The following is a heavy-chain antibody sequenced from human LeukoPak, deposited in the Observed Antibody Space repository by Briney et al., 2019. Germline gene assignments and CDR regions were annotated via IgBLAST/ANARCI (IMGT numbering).Heavy chain of an antibody. J-gene: IGHJ4*02. V-gene: IGHV4-59*12. Sequence: SETLSLTCTVSGGSIGPYYWSWIRQPPGKGLEWIGYVHKYGSTNYNPSLKSRVTMSVDTSKNQFSLKLSSVTAADTAVYYCARVSSSYALDYWGQGTLVTVSS. CDR2: VHKYGST. D-gene: IGHD6-13*01. CDR3: ARVSSSYALDY. CDR1: GGSIGPYY.